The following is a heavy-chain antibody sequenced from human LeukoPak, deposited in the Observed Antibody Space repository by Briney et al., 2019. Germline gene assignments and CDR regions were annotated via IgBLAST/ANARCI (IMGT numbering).Heavy chain of an antibody. J-gene: IGHJ4*02. D-gene: IGHD5-24*01. CDR3: ARGRSERWLQSSFDY. CDR1: GGTFSSYT. Sequence: VASVKVSCKASGGTFSSYTISWVRQAPGQGLEWMGRIIPILGIANYAQKFQGRVTITADKSTSTAYMELSRLRSDDTAVYYCARGRSERWLQSSFDYWGQGTLVTVSS. V-gene: IGHV1-69*02. CDR2: IIPILGIA.